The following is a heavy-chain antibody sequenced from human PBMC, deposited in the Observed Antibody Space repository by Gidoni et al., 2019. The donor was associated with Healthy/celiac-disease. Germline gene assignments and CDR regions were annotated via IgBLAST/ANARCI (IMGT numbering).Heavy chain of an antibody. CDR1: GFPFSSYA. Sequence: QVQLVEYGGGVVQPGRSLRLSWAASGFPFSSYAMHWVRQAPGKGLEWVAVISYDGSNQYYADPVKGRFTCSRDNPTTTLYLQMNSLRSEATVVHYFARDRYSYGYADYWGQGTLFTVSS. J-gene: IGHJ4*02. CDR2: ISYDGSNQ. V-gene: IGHV3-30*04. CDR3: ARDRYSYGYADY. D-gene: IGHD5-18*01.